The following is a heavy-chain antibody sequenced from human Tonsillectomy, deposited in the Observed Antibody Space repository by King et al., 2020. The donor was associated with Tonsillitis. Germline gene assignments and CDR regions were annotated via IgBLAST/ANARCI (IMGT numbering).Heavy chain of an antibody. CDR3: ARTTRYNWNYDGMDV. CDR1: GFSLSDAKMG. V-gene: IGHV2-26*01. J-gene: IGHJ6*02. D-gene: IGHD1-20*01. CDR2: IFSNYEK. Sequence: VTLKESGPGLVKPTETLTLTCSVSGFSLSDAKMGVSWIRQPPGKALEWLAHIFSNYEKSYSTSLKSRVSLSKDTSKSQVVLTMTNMDPVDTATYFCARTTRYNWNYDGMDVWGQGTTVTVSS.